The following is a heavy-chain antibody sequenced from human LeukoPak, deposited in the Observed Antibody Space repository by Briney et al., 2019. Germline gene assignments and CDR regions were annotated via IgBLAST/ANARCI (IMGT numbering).Heavy chain of an antibody. CDR3: AKVIAVAGTAYYYYMDV. Sequence: ASVKVSCKASGYTFTSYGISWVRQAPGQGLEWMGWISAYNGNTNYAQKLQGRVTMTTDTSTSTAYMELRSLRSDDTAVYYCAKVIAVAGTAYYYYMDVWGKGTTVTVSS. V-gene: IGHV1-18*01. CDR1: GYTFTSYG. J-gene: IGHJ6*03. D-gene: IGHD6-19*01. CDR2: ISAYNGNT.